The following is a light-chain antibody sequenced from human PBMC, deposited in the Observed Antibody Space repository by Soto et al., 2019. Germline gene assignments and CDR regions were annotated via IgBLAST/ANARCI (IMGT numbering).Light chain of an antibody. CDR2: HAS. J-gene: IGKJ1*01. V-gene: IGKV1-5*01. Sequence: DIQMNQSPTSLSASVGDRVTITCRASQSISRWLAWYQQKPGKAPTLLIYHASTLESGVPSRFSGSGSGTEFTLTISSLQPDDVATYYCQQYNTYLSCGQGTKVDIK. CDR3: QQYNTYLS. CDR1: QSISRW.